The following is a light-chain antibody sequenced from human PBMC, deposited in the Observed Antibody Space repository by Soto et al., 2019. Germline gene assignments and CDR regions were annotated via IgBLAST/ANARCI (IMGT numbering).Light chain of an antibody. J-gene: IGLJ1*01. V-gene: IGLV2-14*01. CDR3: PSYTSDSTYV. CDR2: DVS. Sequence: QSVLTQPASVSGSPGQSITISCTGTSTDVGRYNYVSWYQQHPGKASKLMVYDVSNRPSWVSNRFSGSKSGITASLTISGLQAEDEADYYCPSYTSDSTYVFGTGTKVTVL. CDR1: STDVGRYNY.